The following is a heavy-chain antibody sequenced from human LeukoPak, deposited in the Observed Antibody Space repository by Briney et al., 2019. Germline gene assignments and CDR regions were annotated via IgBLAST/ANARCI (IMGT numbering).Heavy chain of an antibody. Sequence: PGGSLRLSCAASGFTFDDYAMHWVRQAPGKGLEWVSGISWNSGSIGYADSVKGRFTISRDNAKNSLYLQMNSLRAEDTALYYCAKAYSRSGGGIDYWGQGTLVTDSA. CDR2: ISWNSGSI. V-gene: IGHV3-9*01. D-gene: IGHD6-6*01. J-gene: IGHJ4*02. CDR1: GFTFDDYA. CDR3: AKAYSRSGGGIDY.